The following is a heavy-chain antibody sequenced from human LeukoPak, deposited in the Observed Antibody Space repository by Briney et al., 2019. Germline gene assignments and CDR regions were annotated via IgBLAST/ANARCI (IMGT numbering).Heavy chain of an antibody. Sequence: GGSLRLSCAASGFTFSSYTMNWVRQPPGKGLEWVSNIGTSSTTIYYADSVKGRITISRDNSKNTLHLQMNSLRTEDTAVYYCARVKGGIAAAGNYFDYWGQGTLVTVSS. D-gene: IGHD6-13*01. CDR3: ARVKGGIAAAGNYFDY. J-gene: IGHJ4*02. CDR2: IGTSSTTI. CDR1: GFTFSSYT. V-gene: IGHV3-48*01.